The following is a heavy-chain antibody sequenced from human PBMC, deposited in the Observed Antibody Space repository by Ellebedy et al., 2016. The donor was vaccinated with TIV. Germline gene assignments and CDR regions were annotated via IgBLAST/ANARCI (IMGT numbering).Heavy chain of an antibody. J-gene: IGHJ6*02. Sequence: SVKVSXKASGGTFSSYAISWVRQAPGQGLEWMGGIIPIFGTANYAQKFQGRVTITADESTSTAYMELSSLRSEDTAVYYCARVGMGATNPTIYYYYGMDVWGQGTTVTVSS. CDR2: IIPIFGTA. V-gene: IGHV1-69*13. D-gene: IGHD1-26*01. CDR1: GGTFSSYA. CDR3: ARVGMGATNPTIYYYYGMDV.